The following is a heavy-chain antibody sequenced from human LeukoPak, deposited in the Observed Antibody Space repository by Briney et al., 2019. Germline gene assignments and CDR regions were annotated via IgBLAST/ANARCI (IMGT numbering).Heavy chain of an antibody. J-gene: IGHJ4*02. CDR3: ARLSSKQWPVHPVDY. CDR1: GYSFTSYW. D-gene: IGHD6-19*01. Sequence: GESLRISCKGSGYSFTSYWISWVRQMPGKGLEWMGRIDPSDSYTNYSPSFQGHVTISADKSISTAYLQWSSLKASDTAMYYCARLSSKQWPVHPVDYWGQGTLVTVSS. V-gene: IGHV5-10-1*01. CDR2: IDPSDSYT.